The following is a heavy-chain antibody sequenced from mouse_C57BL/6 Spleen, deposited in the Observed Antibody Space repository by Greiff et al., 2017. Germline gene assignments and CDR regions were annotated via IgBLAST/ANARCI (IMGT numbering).Heavy chain of an antibody. D-gene: IGHD3-3*01. J-gene: IGHJ3*01. V-gene: IGHV1-74*01. CDR2: IHPSDSDT. CDR3: AFTGDRTWFAY. CDR1: GYTFTSYW. Sequence: QVQLQQPGAELVKPGASVKVSCKASGYTFTSYWMHWVKQRPGQGLEWIGRIHPSDSDTNYNQKFKGKATLTVDKSSSPAYMQLSSLTSEDSAVYYCAFTGDRTWFAYWGQGTLVTVSA.